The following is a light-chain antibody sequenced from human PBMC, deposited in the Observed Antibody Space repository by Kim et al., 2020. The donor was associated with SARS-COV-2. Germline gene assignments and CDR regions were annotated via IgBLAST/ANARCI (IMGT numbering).Light chain of an antibody. Sequence: GQRVTISCTGNNSNIGAGYDVHWYQQLPGTAPKLLIYGNTNRRSGVPDRFSGSKSGTSASLAITGLQAEDEADYYCQSYDSSLRGVFGGGTQLTVL. V-gene: IGLV1-40*01. CDR3: QSYDSSLRGV. CDR2: GNT. J-gene: IGLJ2*01. CDR1: NSNIGAGYD.